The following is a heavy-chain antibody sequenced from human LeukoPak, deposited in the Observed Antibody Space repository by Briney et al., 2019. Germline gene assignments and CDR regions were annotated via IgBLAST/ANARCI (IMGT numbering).Heavy chain of an antibody. D-gene: IGHD6-13*01. CDR2: LYHSGRS. V-gene: IGHV4-31*03. CDR1: GGAISSGGYY. CDR3: ARELGASSATTG. Sequence: SQTLSLTCSVSGGAISSGGYYWTWIRQHPGKGLEWIGYLYHSGRSLYNPSLKSRLTLSVDTSKNQFFLQLTSVTAADTAVYYCARELGASSATTGWGQGTLVTVSA. J-gene: IGHJ4*02.